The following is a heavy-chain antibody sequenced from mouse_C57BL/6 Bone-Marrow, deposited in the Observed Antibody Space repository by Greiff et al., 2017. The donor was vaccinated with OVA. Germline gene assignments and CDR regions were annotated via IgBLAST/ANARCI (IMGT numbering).Heavy chain of an antibody. J-gene: IGHJ1*03. D-gene: IGHD1-1*01. Sequence: VQLQQPGAELVRPGSSVKLSCKASGYTFTSYWMHWVKQRPIQGLEWIGNIDPSDSETHYNQKFKDKATLTVDKSSSTAYMQLSSLTSEDSAVYFCASPIYYYGSSYDWYFDVWGTGTTVTVSS. CDR3: ASPIYYYGSSYDWYFDV. CDR1: GYTFTSYW. CDR2: IDPSDSET. V-gene: IGHV1-52*01.